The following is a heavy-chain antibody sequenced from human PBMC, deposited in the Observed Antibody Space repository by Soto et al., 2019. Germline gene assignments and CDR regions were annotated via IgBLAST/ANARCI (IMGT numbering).Heavy chain of an antibody. V-gene: IGHV3-48*01. CDR1: GITFSTYS. J-gene: IGHJ4*02. CDR2: ISSSSSAI. Sequence: EVQLVESGGGLTQPGGSLRLSCAASGITFSTYSMNWVRQAPGKGLEWVSYISSSSSAIYYADSVKGRFTISRDNAKNSLFLQMNSLGADDTAVYYCASAVRGAHFDYWGRGTLVTVSS. CDR3: ASAVRGAHFDY. D-gene: IGHD3-10*01.